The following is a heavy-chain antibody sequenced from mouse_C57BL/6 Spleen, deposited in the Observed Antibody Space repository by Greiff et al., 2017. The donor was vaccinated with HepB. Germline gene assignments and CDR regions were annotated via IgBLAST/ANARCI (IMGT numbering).Heavy chain of an antibody. J-gene: IGHJ4*01. D-gene: IGHD1-1*01. CDR2: IRSKSNNYAT. CDR1: GFSFNTYA. Sequence: EVNVVESGGGLVQPKGSLKLSCAASGFSFNTYAMNWVRQAPGKGLEWVARIRSKSNNYATYYADSVKDRFTISRDDSESMLYLQMNNLKTEDTAMYYCVSYYGSSPYYAMDYWGQGTSVTVSS. V-gene: IGHV10-1*01. CDR3: VSYYGSSPYYAMDY.